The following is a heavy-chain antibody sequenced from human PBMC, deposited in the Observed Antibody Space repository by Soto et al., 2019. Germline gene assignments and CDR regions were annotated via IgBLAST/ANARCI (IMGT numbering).Heavy chain of an antibody. CDR1: GGSISSYY. J-gene: IGHJ4*02. V-gene: IGHV4-59*08. CDR3: ARHGGYNSLGY. Sequence: SETLSLTCTVSGGSISSYYWSWTRQPPGKGLEWIGYIYYSGSTNYNPSLKSRVTISVDTSKNQFSLKLSSVTAADTAVYYCARHGGYNSLGYWGQGTLVTVSS. D-gene: IGHD5-12*01. CDR2: IYYSGST.